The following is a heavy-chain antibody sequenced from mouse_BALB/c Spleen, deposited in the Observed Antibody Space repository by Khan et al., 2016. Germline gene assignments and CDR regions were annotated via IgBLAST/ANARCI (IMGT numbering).Heavy chain of an antibody. V-gene: IGHV10-1*02. Sequence: EVQLVESGGGLVQPKGSLKLSCAASGFTFNTYAMNWVRQAPGKGLEWVARIRSKSNNYATFYADSVKDRFTISRDDSQSMLYLQMNNLKTEDTAMYYWVRHPYGGYAMDYWGQGTSVTVSS. D-gene: IGHD1-1*01. CDR3: VRHPYGGYAMDY. CDR1: GFTFNTYA. J-gene: IGHJ4*01. CDR2: IRSKSNNYAT.